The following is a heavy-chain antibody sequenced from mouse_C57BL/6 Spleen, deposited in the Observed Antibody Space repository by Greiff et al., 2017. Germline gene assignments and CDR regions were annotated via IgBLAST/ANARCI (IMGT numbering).Heavy chain of an antibody. CDR2: ISSGGSYT. V-gene: IGHV5-6*01. CDR1: GFTLSSYG. D-gene: IGHD3-3*01. J-gene: IGHJ4*01. Sequence: EVQRVESGGDLVKPGGSLKLSCAASGFTLSSYGMSWVRQTPDKRLEWVATISSGGSYTYYPDSVKGRFTLSRDNAKNTLYLQMSSLKSEDTAMYYCARGRDDYAMDYWGQGTSVTVSS. CDR3: ARGRDDYAMDY.